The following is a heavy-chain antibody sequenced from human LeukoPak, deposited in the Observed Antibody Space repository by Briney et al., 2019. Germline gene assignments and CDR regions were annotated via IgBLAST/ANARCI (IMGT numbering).Heavy chain of an antibody. CDR2: ISAYNGNT. CDR3: ARYGYVWGSYRYKDY. J-gene: IGHJ4*02. D-gene: IGHD3-16*02. Sequence: GASVKVSCKASGYTFTSYGISWVRQAPGQGLEWMGWISAYNGNTNYAQKLQGRVTMTTDTSTSTAYMKLRSLRSDDTAVYYCARYGYVWGSYRYKDYWGQGTLVTVSS. CDR1: GYTFTSYG. V-gene: IGHV1-18*01.